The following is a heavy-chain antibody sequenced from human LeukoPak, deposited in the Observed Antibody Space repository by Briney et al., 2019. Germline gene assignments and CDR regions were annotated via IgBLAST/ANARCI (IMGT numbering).Heavy chain of an antibody. V-gene: IGHV3-11*01. CDR1: GFTFSDYY. D-gene: IGHD6-13*01. CDR3: AREGGSSWRDYYYYYMDV. Sequence: GGSLRLSCAASGFTFSDYYMSWIRQAPGKGLEWVSYISSSGSTIYYVDSVKGRFTISRDNAKNSLYLQMNSLRAEDTAVYYCAREGGSSWRDYYYYYMDVWGKGTTVTVSS. J-gene: IGHJ6*03. CDR2: ISSSGSTI.